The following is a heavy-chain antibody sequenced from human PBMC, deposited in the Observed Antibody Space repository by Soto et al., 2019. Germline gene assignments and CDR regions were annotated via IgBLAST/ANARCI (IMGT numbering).Heavy chain of an antibody. J-gene: IGHJ4*02. CDR2: MNPSSGDT. CDR3: ARGGGGRWYSGDY. Sequence: QVQLVQSGAEVKKPGASVKVSCKASGYTFTNYHIHWVRQATGQGLEWMGWMNPSSGDTGYAQKFQGRGTMARDPTITAANMDLRGLRFGDTAVYYWARGGGGRWYSGDYWGQGTLVTVSS. CDR1: GYTFTNYH. D-gene: IGHD6-13*01. V-gene: IGHV1-8*01.